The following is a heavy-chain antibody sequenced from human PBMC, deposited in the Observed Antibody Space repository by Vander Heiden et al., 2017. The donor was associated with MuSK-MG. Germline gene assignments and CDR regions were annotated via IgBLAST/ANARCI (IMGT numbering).Heavy chain of an antibody. V-gene: IGHV3-66*01. CDR3: ARRSRDAFDI. Sequence: EVQLVESGGDLVQPGGSLRLSCAASGLTVSNNYMTWVRQGPGKGLECVSVVFTSGGTYYADSARGRFTISRDSSKNTLYLQMKSLRAEDTAVYYCARRSRDAFDIWGQGTMVTVSS. CDR2: VFTSGGT. J-gene: IGHJ3*02. CDR1: GLTVSNNY.